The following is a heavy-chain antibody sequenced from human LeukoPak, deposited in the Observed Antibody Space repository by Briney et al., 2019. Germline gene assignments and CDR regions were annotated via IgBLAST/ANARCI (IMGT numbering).Heavy chain of an antibody. J-gene: IGHJ4*02. V-gene: IGHV3-30*02. Sequence: GSLRLSCAASGFTFSSYGMHWVRQAPGKGLEWVAFIRYDGSNKYYADSVKGRFTISRDNSKNALYLQMNSLRAEDTAVYYCARGGPSKGIRSYYFDYWGQGTLVTVSS. CDR1: GFTFSSYG. D-gene: IGHD6-13*01. CDR2: IRYDGSNK. CDR3: ARGGPSKGIRSYYFDY.